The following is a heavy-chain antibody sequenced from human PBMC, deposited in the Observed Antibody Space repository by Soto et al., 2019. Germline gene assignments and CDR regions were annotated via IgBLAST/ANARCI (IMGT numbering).Heavy chain of an antibody. CDR1: ESTFSRHA. V-gene: IGHV1-69*01. Sequence: QVQLVQSGAEVRKPGSSVKVSCKASESTFSRHAISWVRQAPGQGLEWMGGIIPIFGTANHAQKFQGRVMIIADESTSTVYMELSSLRAEDTAMYYCARGWGYDSNDYYYAYWGQGTLVIVSS. CDR2: IIPIFGTA. J-gene: IGHJ1*01. D-gene: IGHD3-22*01. CDR3: ARGWGYDSNDYYYAY.